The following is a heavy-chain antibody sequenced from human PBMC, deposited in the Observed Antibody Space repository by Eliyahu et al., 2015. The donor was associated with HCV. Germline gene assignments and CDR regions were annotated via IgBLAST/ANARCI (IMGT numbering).Heavy chain of an antibody. CDR3: GRTLSDYVGRTPSAAVDV. V-gene: IGHV2-70*15. CDR2: IDWDDDK. J-gene: IGHJ3*01. Sequence: QVTLRESGPALVKPTQTLTLTCDFSGFSLTTIGMCVSWIXQPPGKALEWLARIDWDDDKYYRTSLKTRLTVSKDTSKNQVVLTMTNMDPVDSGTYYCGRTLSDYVGRTPSAAVDVWGQGTLVTVSS. D-gene: IGHD4-23*01. CDR1: GFSLTTIGMC.